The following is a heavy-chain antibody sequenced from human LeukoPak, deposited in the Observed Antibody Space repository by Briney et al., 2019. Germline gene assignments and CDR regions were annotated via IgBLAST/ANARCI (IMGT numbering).Heavy chain of an antibody. Sequence: ASETLSLTCTVSGGSISSGGYYWSWIRQPPGKGLEWIGEINHSGSTNYNPSLKSRVTISVDTSKNQFSLKLSSVTAADTAVYYCASQLGFGLDGGGHYFDYWGQGTLVTVSS. CDR3: ASQLGFGLDGGGHYFDY. V-gene: IGHV4-39*07. CDR2: INHSGST. CDR1: GGSISSGGYY. J-gene: IGHJ4*02. D-gene: IGHD2-2*01.